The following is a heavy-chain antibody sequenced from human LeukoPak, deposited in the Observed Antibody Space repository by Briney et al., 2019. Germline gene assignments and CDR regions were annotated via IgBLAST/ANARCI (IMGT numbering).Heavy chain of an antibody. CDR1: GFTFSSYA. Sequence: GGSLRLSCAASGFTFSSYAMSWVRQAPGKGLEWVSAISGSGGSTCYADSVKGRFTISRDNSKNTLYLQMNSLRAEDTAVYYCAKDRDPTAMVTLYYFDYWGQGTLATVSS. D-gene: IGHD5-18*01. V-gene: IGHV3-23*01. CDR3: AKDRDPTAMVTLYYFDY. J-gene: IGHJ4*02. CDR2: ISGSGGST.